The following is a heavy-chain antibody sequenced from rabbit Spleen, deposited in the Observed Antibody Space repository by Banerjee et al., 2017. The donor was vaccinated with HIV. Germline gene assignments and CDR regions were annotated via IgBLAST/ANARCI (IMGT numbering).Heavy chain of an antibody. J-gene: IGHJ4*01. CDR2: IYTGSSGNI. V-gene: IGHV1S40*01. CDR3: ARDSGSGPYIDGYFSL. Sequence: QSLEESGGDLVKPGASLTLTCTASGFSFSSSYWICWVRQAPGKGLEWIACIYTGSSGNIYYASWAKGRFTISRTSSTTVTLQMTSLTAADTATYFCARDSGSGPYIDGYFSLWGPGTLVTVS. D-gene: IGHD1-1*01. CDR1: GFSFSSSYW.